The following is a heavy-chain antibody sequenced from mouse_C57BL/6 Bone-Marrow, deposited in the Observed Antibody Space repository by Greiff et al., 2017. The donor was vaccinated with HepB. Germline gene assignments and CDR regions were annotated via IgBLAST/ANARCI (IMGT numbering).Heavy chain of an antibody. Sequence: QVQLQQSGAELARPGASVKLSCKASGYTFTSYGICGVTQRTGQGVEWIGESYPRSGNTYYNEKFKGKATLTADKSSSTAYMELRSLTSEDSAVYFCARRWLPPYAMDYWGQGTSVTVSS. CDR2: SYPRSGNT. J-gene: IGHJ4*01. CDR3: ARRWLPPYAMDY. V-gene: IGHV1-81*01. CDR1: GYTFTSYG. D-gene: IGHD2-2*01.